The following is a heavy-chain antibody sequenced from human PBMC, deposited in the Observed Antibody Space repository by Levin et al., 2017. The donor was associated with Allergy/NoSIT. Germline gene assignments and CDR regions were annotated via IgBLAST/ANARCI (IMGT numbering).Heavy chain of an antibody. Sequence: PSETLSLTCAASGFTFSIYSMTWVRQAPGKGLEWVSVLSGSGYTTYYADSVKGRFTISRDNSKNTLYLQMSGLRAEDTAVYYCAKRARPTTGPLDSWGQGTLVTVSA. V-gene: IGHV3-23*01. CDR3: AKRARPTTGPLDS. J-gene: IGHJ4*02. CDR2: LSGSGYTT. D-gene: IGHD3-9*01. CDR1: GFTFSIYS.